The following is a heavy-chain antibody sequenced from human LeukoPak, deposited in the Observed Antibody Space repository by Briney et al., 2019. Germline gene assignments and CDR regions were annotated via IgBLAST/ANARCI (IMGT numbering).Heavy chain of an antibody. J-gene: IGHJ4*02. V-gene: IGHV3-11*01. D-gene: IGHD3-22*01. CDR3: ARDRGRLTYYYDNRPTGEFGFDY. Sequence: NPGGSLRLSCAASGFTFSDYYMSWIRQAPGKGLEWVTYISSSGSTKYYADSVKGRFTISRDNAENSLYLQMNSLRAEDTAVYYCARDRGRLTYYYDNRPTGEFGFDYWGQGTLVTVSS. CDR1: GFTFSDYY. CDR2: ISSSGSTK.